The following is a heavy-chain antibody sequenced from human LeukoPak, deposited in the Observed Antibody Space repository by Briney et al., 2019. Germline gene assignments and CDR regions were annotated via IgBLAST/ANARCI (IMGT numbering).Heavy chain of an antibody. J-gene: IGHJ3*02. V-gene: IGHV3-15*01. D-gene: IGHD1-26*01. CDR2: IKSKTDGGTT. CDR3: TTGGSYYNFDAFDI. CDR1: GFTFSNAW. Sequence: GGSLRLSCAASGFTFSNAWMSWVRQAPGKGLEWVGRIKSKTDGGTTDYAAPVKGRFTISRDDSKNTLYLQMNSLKTEDTAVYYCTTGGSYYNFDAFDIWGQGTMVTVSS.